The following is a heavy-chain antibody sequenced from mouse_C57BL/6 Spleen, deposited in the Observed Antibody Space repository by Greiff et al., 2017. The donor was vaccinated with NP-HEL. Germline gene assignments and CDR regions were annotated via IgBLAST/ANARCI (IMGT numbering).Heavy chain of an antibody. V-gene: IGHV1-69*01. Sequence: VQLQQPGAELVMPGASVKLSCKASGYTFTSYWMHWVKQRPGQGLEWIGEIDPSDSYTNYNQKFKGKSTLTVDKSSSTAYMQLSSLTSEDSAVYYCARYWLLNYAMDYWGQGTSVTVSS. D-gene: IGHD2-3*01. CDR2: IDPSDSYT. J-gene: IGHJ4*01. CDR1: GYTFTSYW. CDR3: ARYWLLNYAMDY.